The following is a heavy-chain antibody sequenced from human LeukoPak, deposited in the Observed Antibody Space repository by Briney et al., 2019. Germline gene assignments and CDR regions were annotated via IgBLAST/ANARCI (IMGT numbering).Heavy chain of an antibody. CDR3: ARQYTMVRGVIHPFDY. J-gene: IGHJ4*02. V-gene: IGHV1-18*01. CDR1: GYTFTSYG. Sequence: GASVKVSCKASGYTFTSYGISWVRQAPGQGLEWMGWISAYNGNTNYAQKLQGRVTMTTDTSTSTAYMELRSLRSDDTAVYYCARQYTMVRGVIHPFDYWGQGTLVTVSS. CDR2: ISAYNGNT. D-gene: IGHD3-10*01.